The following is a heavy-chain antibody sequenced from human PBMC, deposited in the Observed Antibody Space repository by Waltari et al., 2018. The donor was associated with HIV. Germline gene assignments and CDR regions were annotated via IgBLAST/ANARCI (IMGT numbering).Heavy chain of an antibody. CDR1: GGSISSSSYY. CDR2: IYYSGTT. D-gene: IGHD6-19*01. J-gene: IGHJ4*02. CDR3: ARARDFAPYSSRGYYFDY. V-gene: IGHV4-39*01. Sequence: QLQLQESGPGLVKPSETLSLTCTVSGGSISSSSYYWGWLRQPPGKGLGWIGRIYYSGTTSYNPSLKSRVTISVATSKNQFSLKLSSVTAADTAVYYCARARDFAPYSSRGYYFDYWGQGTLVTVSS.